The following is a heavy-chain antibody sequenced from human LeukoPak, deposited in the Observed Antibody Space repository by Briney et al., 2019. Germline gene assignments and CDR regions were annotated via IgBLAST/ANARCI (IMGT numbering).Heavy chain of an antibody. CDR1: GFTFSSYG. J-gene: IGHJ4*02. CDR2: ISYDGSNK. D-gene: IGHD6-13*01. CDR3: AKDYVEFIAAADFDY. Sequence: GGSLRLSCAASGFTFSSYGMHWVRQAPGKGLEWVAVISYDGSNKYYADSVKGRFTISRDNSKNTLYLQMNSLRAEDTAVYYCAKDYVEFIAAADFDYWGQGTLVTVSS. V-gene: IGHV3-30*18.